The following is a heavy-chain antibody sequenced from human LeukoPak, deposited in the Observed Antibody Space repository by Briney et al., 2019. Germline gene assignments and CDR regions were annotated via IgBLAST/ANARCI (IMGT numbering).Heavy chain of an antibody. CDR2: IWYDGSNK. CDR1: GFTFSNYG. Sequence: GRSLRLSCAASGFTFSNYGMHWVRQAPGKGLEWVAVIWYDGSNKYYADSVKGRFTISRDNSKNTLYLQMNSLRAKDTAVYYCARDRSNYFDYWGQGALVTVSS. V-gene: IGHV3-33*01. J-gene: IGHJ4*02. CDR3: ARDRSNYFDY.